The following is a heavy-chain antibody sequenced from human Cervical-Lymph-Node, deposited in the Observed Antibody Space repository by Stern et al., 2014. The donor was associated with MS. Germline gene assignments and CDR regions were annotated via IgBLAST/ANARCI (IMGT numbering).Heavy chain of an antibody. D-gene: IGHD3-22*01. J-gene: IGHJ3*02. V-gene: IGHV1-58*01. CDR2: VVVGTGNT. CDR3: AAEPMYYSDSVGAFDI. Sequence: QLVESGPEVKKPGTSVKVSCKASGFTFTSSAVQWVRQARGKRLEWIRWVVVGTGNTNYAQKFQERVTITRDMSTSTAYMELSSLRSEDTAVYYCAAEPMYYSDSVGAFDIWGQGTMVTVSS. CDR1: GFTFTSSA.